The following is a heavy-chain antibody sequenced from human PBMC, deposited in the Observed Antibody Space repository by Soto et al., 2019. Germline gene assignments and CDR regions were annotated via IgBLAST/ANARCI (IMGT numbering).Heavy chain of an antibody. CDR3: VRSIECYSYFDY. CDR2: INSDGITS. V-gene: IGHV3-74*01. J-gene: IGHJ4*02. CDR1: GFTFSNYW. Sequence: EVQLVESGGGLIQPGRSLRPSCAASGFTFSNYWMHWVRQVPGDGRMWVSRINSDGITSVYSNSVKGRFTISRAHAKNTLFLQVNSLRAEDTAVYYCVRSIECYSYFDYWGQGNLVTGSS. D-gene: IGHD2-8*01.